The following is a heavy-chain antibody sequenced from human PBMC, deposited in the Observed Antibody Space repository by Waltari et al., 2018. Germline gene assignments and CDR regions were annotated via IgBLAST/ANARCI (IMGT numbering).Heavy chain of an antibody. CDR3: ARNVSSISSSRDAFDY. D-gene: IGHD6-13*01. CDR2: IYYSGST. V-gene: IGHV4-39*07. Sequence: QLQLQESGPGLVKPSETLSLTCPVSGGPISSSSSYWGWFRQPPGKGLEWIGSIYYSGSTYYNPSLKSRVTISVDTSKNQFSLKLSSVTAADTAVYYCARNVSSISSSRDAFDYWGQGTLVSVSS. CDR1: GGPISSSSSY. J-gene: IGHJ4*02.